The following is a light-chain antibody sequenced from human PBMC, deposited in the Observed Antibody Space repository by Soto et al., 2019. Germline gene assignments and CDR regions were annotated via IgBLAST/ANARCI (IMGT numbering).Light chain of an antibody. CDR2: DAS. V-gene: IGKV3-11*01. J-gene: IGKJ1*01. CDR1: QSVSGY. Sequence: EIVLTQSPATLSLSPWETATLSCRASQSVSGYLAWYQQKPGQAPRLLIYDASNRATGIPVRFSGSGSGTDFTLTTSSLEPDDFAVYYSQQRSNWPPWTFGQRTKVEIK. CDR3: QQRSNWPPWT.